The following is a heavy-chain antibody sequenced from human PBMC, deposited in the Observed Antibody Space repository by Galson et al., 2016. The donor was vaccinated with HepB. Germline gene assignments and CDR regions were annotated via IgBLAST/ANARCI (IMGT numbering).Heavy chain of an antibody. V-gene: IGHV3-48*02. CDR2: ISSTSNTI. Sequence: SLRLSCAASGFSFSDYNIHWVRQAPGKGLECISYISSTSNTIYYTDSVKGRFTISRDNAKSALYLQMNSLRDEDTAVYYCARDPGLSYCGGDCYSVWGQGTLVTVSS. CDR3: ARDPGLSYCGGDCYSV. D-gene: IGHD2-21*01. J-gene: IGHJ4*02. CDR1: GFSFSDYN.